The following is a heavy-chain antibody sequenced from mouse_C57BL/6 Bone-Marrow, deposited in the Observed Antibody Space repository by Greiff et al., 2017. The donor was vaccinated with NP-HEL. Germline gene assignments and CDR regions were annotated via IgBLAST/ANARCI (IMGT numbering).Heavy chain of an antibody. Sequence: EVKLVESGGGLVKPGGSLKLSCAASGFTFSDYGMHWVRQAPEKGLEWVAYISSGSSTISYADTVTGRVTISRDNAKNTLFLQMTRLRSEDTAMYYCARTFYPQYYAMDYWGQGTSVTVSS. CDR2: ISSGSSTI. CDR3: ARTFYPQYYAMDY. CDR1: GFTFSDYG. D-gene: IGHD2-1*01. V-gene: IGHV5-17*01. J-gene: IGHJ4*01.